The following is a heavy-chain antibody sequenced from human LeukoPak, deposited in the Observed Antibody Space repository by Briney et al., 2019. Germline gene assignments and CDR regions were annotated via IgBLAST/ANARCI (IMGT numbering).Heavy chain of an antibody. Sequence: PSETLSLTCTVSGGSISSYYWSWIRQPPGKGLEWIGYINYSGSTNYNPSLKSRVTISVDTSKNQFSLKLSSVTAADTAVYYCAGRYYDFWSGYYRADYWGQGTLVTVSS. CDR3: AGRYYDFWSGYYRADY. D-gene: IGHD3-3*01. CDR2: INYSGST. J-gene: IGHJ4*02. V-gene: IGHV4-59*12. CDR1: GGSISSYY.